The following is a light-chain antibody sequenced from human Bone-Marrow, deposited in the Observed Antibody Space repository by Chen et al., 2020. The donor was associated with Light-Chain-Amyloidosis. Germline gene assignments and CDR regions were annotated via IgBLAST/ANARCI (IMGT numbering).Light chain of an antibody. Sequence: DIQMTHSPSSLSASIGDRVTITCRASLGITNSLAWYQQKPGTAPKLLLYGASRLESGVPSRFSGSGSGTDYTLTISSLQPEDFATYFCQQFYTTPYTFGQGTKLDIK. J-gene: IGKJ2*01. V-gene: IGKV1-NL1*01. CDR1: LGITNS. CDR2: GAS. CDR3: QQFYTTPYT.